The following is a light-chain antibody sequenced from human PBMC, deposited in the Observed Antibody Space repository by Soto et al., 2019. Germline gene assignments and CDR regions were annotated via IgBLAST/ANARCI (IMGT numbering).Light chain of an antibody. Sequence: QSALTQPASVSGSPGQSITISCTGTRSDVGGYNYVSWYQQHPGKAPKLMIYDVNNRPSGVSDRFSGSKSGNTASLTISGLQAEDEADYYCSSYTSSSTLLFGGGTKVTVL. CDR3: SSYTSSSTLL. J-gene: IGLJ2*01. V-gene: IGLV2-14*03. CDR1: RSDVGGYNY. CDR2: DVN.